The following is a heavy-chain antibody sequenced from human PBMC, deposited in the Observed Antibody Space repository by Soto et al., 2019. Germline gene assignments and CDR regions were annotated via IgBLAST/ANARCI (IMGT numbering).Heavy chain of an antibody. Sequence: EVQLVETGGGLIQPGGSLRLSCAASGFTVSSNYMSWVRQAPGKGLEWVSVIYSGGSTYYADSVKGRFTISRDNSKNTLYLQMNSLRAEDTAVYYCAREYYYESYGYYPLDYWGQGTLVTVSS. CDR3: AREYYYESYGYYPLDY. J-gene: IGHJ4*02. V-gene: IGHV3-53*02. D-gene: IGHD3-22*01. CDR2: IYSGGST. CDR1: GFTVSSNY.